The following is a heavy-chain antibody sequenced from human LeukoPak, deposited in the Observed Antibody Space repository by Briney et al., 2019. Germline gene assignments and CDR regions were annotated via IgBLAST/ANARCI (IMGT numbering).Heavy chain of an antibody. J-gene: IGHJ4*02. Sequence: GGSLRLTCAASGFPFSTYHMHWVRQAPGKGLEWVRFTISRDNSKNTLYLQMNSLRAEDTAVYYCAKTPQNYYGSGSYFYFDYWGQGTLVTVSS. V-gene: IGHV3-23*01. CDR3: AKTPQNYYGSGSYFYFDY. CDR1: GFPFSTYH. D-gene: IGHD3-10*01.